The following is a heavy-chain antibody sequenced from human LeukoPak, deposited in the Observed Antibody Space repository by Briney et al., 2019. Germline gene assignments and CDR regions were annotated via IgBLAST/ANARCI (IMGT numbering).Heavy chain of an antibody. CDR2: INPSGGST. CDR3: ARGEVRGVITDYYYYYMDV. J-gene: IGHJ6*03. V-gene: IGHV1-46*01. D-gene: IGHD3-10*01. Sequence: ASVKVSCKASGYTFTSYGISWVRQAPGQGLEWMGIINPSGGSTSYAQKFQGRVTMTRDMSTSTVYMELSSLRSEDTAVYYCARGEVRGVITDYYYYYMDVWGKGTTVTVSS. CDR1: GYTFTSYG.